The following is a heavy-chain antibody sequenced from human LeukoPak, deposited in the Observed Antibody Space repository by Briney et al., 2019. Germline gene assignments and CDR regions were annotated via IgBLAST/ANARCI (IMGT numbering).Heavy chain of an antibody. CDR2: ISNSGTT. D-gene: IGHD2-21*02. Sequence: SETLSLTCTLSGDSLTTVGYFWAWVRQHPEKGLEWLVYISNSGTTSYNPSLKSRVSISVDTSNNQFSLRLSSVTAAGPAVYYWARDVGVTSSPDAFDIWGEGTMVTVSS. V-gene: IGHV4-31*03. CDR1: GDSLTTVGYF. J-gene: IGHJ3*02. CDR3: ARDVGVTSSPDAFDI.